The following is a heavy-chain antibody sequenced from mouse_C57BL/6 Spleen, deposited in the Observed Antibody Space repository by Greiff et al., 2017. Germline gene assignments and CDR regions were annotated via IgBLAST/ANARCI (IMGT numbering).Heavy chain of an antibody. Sequence: EVQLQQSGPVLVKPGASVKMSCKASGYTFTDYYMNWVKQSHGKSLEWIGVINPYNGGTSYNQKFKGKATLTVDKSSSTAYMELNSLTSEDSAVYYCARTTTVADDYWGQGTTLTVSS. D-gene: IGHD1-1*01. CDR1: GYTFTDYY. V-gene: IGHV1-19*01. J-gene: IGHJ2*01. CDR3: ARTTTVADDY. CDR2: INPYNGGT.